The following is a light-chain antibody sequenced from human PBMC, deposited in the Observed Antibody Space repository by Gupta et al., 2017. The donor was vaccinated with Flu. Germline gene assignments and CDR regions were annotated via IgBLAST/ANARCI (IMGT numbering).Light chain of an antibody. CDR3: QQLNSYGT. CDR2: APS. CDR1: QVIRSY. V-gene: IGKV1-9*01. J-gene: IGKJ1*01. Sequence: SPSFLSASVGDRVTSTCRDSQVIRSYLDWYQQKPGEAPKLMIYAPSTGKSGVTSRFSDSGYGKEFTLTSSRRQHEDFANYYWQQLNSYGTFGQGTKVEIK.